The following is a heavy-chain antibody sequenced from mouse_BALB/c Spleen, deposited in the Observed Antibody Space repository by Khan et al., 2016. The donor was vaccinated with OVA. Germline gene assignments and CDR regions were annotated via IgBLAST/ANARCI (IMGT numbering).Heavy chain of an antibody. CDR3: VRIPIPAYYFDQ. CDR1: GYTFTNYT. J-gene: IGHJ2*01. V-gene: IGHV1-4*01. Sequence: QVRLQQSGAELARPGASVKMSCKASGYTFTNYTMHWVKQRPGQGLEWIGYINPSSGYTNYNQNFNDKATLTTDRSSGTAYMQLSSLTSDDSAVYYCVRIPIPAYYFDQWGQGTTLTVSA. CDR2: INPSSGYT.